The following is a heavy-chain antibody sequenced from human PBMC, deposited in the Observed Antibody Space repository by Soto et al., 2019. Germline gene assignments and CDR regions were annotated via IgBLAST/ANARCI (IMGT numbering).Heavy chain of an antibody. CDR2: ISTDKGKT. J-gene: IGHJ4*02. V-gene: IGHV1-18*01. Sequence: GPEVKKPGASVKVSCKTSGYTFTSYGISWVRQAPGQGLEWMGWISTDKGKTSYAQKFQGRVTMTTDTSTSTGYLELRSLRSDDTAVYYCATRSPAFDYWGQGTRVTVSS. CDR3: ATRSPAFDY. CDR1: GYTFTSYG.